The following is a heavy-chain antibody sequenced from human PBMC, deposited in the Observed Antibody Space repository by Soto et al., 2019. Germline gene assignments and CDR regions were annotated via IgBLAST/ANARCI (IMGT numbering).Heavy chain of an antibody. V-gene: IGHV4-34*01. Sequence: SETLSLTCAVSGGSFSDYTWTWIRQSPGKGLEWIGQINGAGSANYNPSLKSRVTISIGTSNNDFFLDLTSVTAADTAVYYCSSGIMVRGVIISYYYYGMDVWGQGTTVTVSS. J-gene: IGHJ6*02. D-gene: IGHD3-10*01. CDR1: GGSFSDYT. CDR2: INGAGSA. CDR3: SSGIMVRGVIISYYYYGMDV.